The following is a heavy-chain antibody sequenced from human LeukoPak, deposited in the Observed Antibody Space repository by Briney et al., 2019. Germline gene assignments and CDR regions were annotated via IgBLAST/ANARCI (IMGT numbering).Heavy chain of an antibody. CDR1: DNSISSSSYY. V-gene: IGHV4-39*01. CDR2: IYYSGNT. CDR3: ASLNSRYCSSTSCFLFDN. Sequence: SETLSLTCTVSDNSISSSSYYWGWIRQPPGKGLEWIGSIYYSGNTYYNPSLKSRVTISVDTSKNQFSLKLSSVTAADTAVYYCASLNSRYCSSTSCFLFDNWGLGTLITVSS. D-gene: IGHD2-2*01. J-gene: IGHJ4*02.